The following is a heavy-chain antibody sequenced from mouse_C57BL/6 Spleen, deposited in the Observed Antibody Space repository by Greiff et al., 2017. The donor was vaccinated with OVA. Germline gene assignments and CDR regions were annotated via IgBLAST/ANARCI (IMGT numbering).Heavy chain of an antibody. CDR1: GYTFTSYW. CDR3: ARWGITTVVGEAMDY. D-gene: IGHD1-1*01. V-gene: IGHV1-52*01. CDR2: IDPSDSET. Sequence: QVQLQQPGAELVRPGSSVKLSCKASGYTFTSYWMHWVKQRPIQGLEWIGNIDPSDSETHYNQKFKDKATLTVDKSSSTAYMQLSSLTSEDSAVYYCARWGITTVVGEAMDYWGQGTSVTVSS. J-gene: IGHJ4*01.